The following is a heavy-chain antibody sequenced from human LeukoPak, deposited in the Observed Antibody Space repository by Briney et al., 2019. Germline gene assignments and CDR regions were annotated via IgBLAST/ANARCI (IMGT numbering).Heavy chain of an antibody. D-gene: IGHD3-3*01. J-gene: IGHJ4*02. Sequence: SETLSLTCTVSGGSISSYYWSWIRQPPGKGLEWLGNIYYSGSTNYNPSLKSRVTISVDTSKNQFSLKLSSVTAADTAVYYCARVSPLGYDFWSGYFYYFDYWGQGTLVTVSS. CDR2: IYYSGST. V-gene: IGHV4-59*01. CDR1: GGSISSYY. CDR3: ARVSPLGYDFWSGYFYYFDY.